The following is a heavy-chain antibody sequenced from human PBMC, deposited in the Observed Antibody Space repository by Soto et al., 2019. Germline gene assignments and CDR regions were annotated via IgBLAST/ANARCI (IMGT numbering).Heavy chain of an antibody. J-gene: IGHJ6*02. CDR3: AREVVSRGMDV. CDR1: GYTFTSYD. Sequence: QVQLVQSGAEVKKPGASVKVSCKASGYTFTSYDINWVRQATGQGLEWMGWMNPNSSNTGYAQKSQGRATNTRNTSINTANMELSSLRTEDTAVYYCAREVVSRGMDVWGQGTTVTVSS. CDR2: MNPNSSNT. D-gene: IGHD3-22*01. V-gene: IGHV1-8*01.